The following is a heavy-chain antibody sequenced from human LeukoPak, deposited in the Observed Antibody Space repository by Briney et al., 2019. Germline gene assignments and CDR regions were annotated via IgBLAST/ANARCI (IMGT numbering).Heavy chain of an antibody. J-gene: IGHJ3*02. CDR1: GFTLSSYW. CDR2: IKQDGSEK. CDR3: ARDVGYRYAQMFFDI. D-gene: IGHD5-18*01. V-gene: IGHV3-7*01. Sequence: PGGPLRLSCAASGFTLSSYWMSWVRQAPGKGLEGVANIKQDGSEKYYVDSVKGRFTISRDNAKNSLYLQMNSLRAEDTAVYYCARDVGYRYAQMFFDIWGQGTMVTVSS.